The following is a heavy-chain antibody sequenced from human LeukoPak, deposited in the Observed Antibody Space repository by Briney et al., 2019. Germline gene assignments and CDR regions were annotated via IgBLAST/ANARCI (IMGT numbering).Heavy chain of an antibody. Sequence: GGSLRLSCAASGFTFSSYEMNWVRQAPGKGLEWVSYISSSGSTIYYADSVKGRFTISRDNVKNSLYLQMNSLRAEDTAVYYCARTRSDSSGYAPFDYWGQGTLVTVSS. CDR1: GFTFSSYE. CDR3: ARTRSDSSGYAPFDY. D-gene: IGHD3-22*01. CDR2: ISSSGSTI. V-gene: IGHV3-48*03. J-gene: IGHJ4*02.